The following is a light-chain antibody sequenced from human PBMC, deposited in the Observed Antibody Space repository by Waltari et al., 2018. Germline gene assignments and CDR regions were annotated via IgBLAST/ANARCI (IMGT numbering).Light chain of an antibody. CDR3: QHHVRLPAT. J-gene: IGKJ1*01. CDR1: QSVSRF. CDR2: AAS. V-gene: IGKV3-20*01. Sequence: EIVLTQSPGPLSLSPGARATLPCRASQSVSRFLAWYQQKPGQAPRLLIYAASNRAAGIPYRFSGSGSGTDFSLTISRLELEDFAVYYCQHHVRLPATFGQGTKVEIK.